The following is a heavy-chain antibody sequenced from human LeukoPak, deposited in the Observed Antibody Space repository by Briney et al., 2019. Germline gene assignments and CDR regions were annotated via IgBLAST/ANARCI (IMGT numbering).Heavy chain of an antibody. J-gene: IGHJ5*02. CDR2: IYYSGST. CDR3: ARDLLTGNWFDP. D-gene: IGHD7-27*01. Sequence: SETLSLTCTVSGGSISSGGYYWSWIRQHPGKGLEWIGYIYYSGSTYYNPSLKSRVTISVDTSKNQFSLKLSSGTAADTAVYYCARDLLTGNWFDPWGQGTLVTVSS. V-gene: IGHV4-31*03. CDR1: GGSISSGGYY.